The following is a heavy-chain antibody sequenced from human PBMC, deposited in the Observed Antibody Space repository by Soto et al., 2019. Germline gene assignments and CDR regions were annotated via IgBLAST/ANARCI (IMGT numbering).Heavy chain of an antibody. Sequence: QVQLVESGGDVVRPGTSLRLSCSATGFSFSAHGMHWVRQAPGKGLEWLAVINDGSEEGYADSVRGRFTISRDNARNIIYLQMDNLRAEDSALYYCARDDLFVDNGLDNWGQGTLVTVSS. V-gene: IGHV3-33*01. D-gene: IGHD1-1*01. J-gene: IGHJ4*02. CDR3: ARDDLFVDNGLDN. CDR2: INDGSEE. CDR1: GFSFSAHG.